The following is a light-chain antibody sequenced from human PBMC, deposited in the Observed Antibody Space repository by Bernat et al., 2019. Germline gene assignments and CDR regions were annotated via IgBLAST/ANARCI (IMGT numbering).Light chain of an antibody. V-gene: IGKV2D-29*01. Sequence: DIELTQTPLSLPVTPGQPASISCKSSRTLLHSNGKTFLSWYLQRPGQPPRLLIYEVSTRFSGVPDRFSGSGSGTHFTLKISRVEADDVGISYCMQSMELPPTFGQGTKVEVK. J-gene: IGKJ1*01. CDR2: EVS. CDR3: MQSMELPPT. CDR1: RTLLHSNGKTF.